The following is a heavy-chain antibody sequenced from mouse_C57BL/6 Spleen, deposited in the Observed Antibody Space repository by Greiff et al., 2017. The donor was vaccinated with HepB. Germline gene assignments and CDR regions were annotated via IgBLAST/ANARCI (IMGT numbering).Heavy chain of an antibody. J-gene: IGHJ4*01. D-gene: IGHD1-1*01. CDR2: ISYDGSN. CDR3: VSPYYYGSSWGYYAMDY. Sequence: EVQLQESGPGLVKPSQSLSLTCSVTGYSITSGYYWNWIRQFPGNKLEWMGYISYDGSNNYNPSLKNRISITRDTSKNQFFLKLNSVTTEDTATYYCVSPYYYGSSWGYYAMDYWGQGTSVTVSS. CDR1: GYSITSGYY. V-gene: IGHV3-6*01.